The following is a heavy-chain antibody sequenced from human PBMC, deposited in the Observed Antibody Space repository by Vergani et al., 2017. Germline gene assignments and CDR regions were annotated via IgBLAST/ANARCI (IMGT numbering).Heavy chain of an antibody. Sequence: EVQLVESGGGLVKPGGSLRLSCAASGFTFSSYSMNWVRQAPGKGLEWVSSISSSSSYIYYADSVKGRFTISRDNAKNSLYLQRNSLRAEDTAVYYCARESRIVVVPAAMKVYDAFDIWGQGTMVTVSS. CDR1: GFTFSSYS. V-gene: IGHV3-21*01. CDR3: ARESRIVVVPAAMKVYDAFDI. D-gene: IGHD2-2*01. J-gene: IGHJ3*02. CDR2: ISSSSSYI.